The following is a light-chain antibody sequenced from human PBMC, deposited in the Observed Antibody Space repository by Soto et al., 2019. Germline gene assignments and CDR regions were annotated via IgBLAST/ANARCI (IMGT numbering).Light chain of an antibody. Sequence: STLTHPAIVHASIGQPITISCTGNSNNDGGYNYVSWYQQHPGKAPKLMIYDVSNRPSGVSNRFSGSKSGNTASLTISGLQAEDEADYYCSSYTSSSTLVFGGGTKVTVL. CDR2: DVS. CDR3: SSYTSSSTLV. J-gene: IGLJ2*01. CDR1: SNNDGGYNY. V-gene: IGLV2-14*01.